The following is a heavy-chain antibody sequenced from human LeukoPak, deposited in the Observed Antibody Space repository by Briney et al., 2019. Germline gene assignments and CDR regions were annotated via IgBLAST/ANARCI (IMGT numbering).Heavy chain of an antibody. CDR2: INPNSGGT. CDR3: ARGFDGYYYYGMDV. Sequence: ASVKVSCKASGYTFTGYYMHWVRQAPGQGLEWMGWINPNSGGTNYAQKFQGRVTTTRDTSISTAYMELSRLRSDDTAVYYCARGFDGYYYYGMDVRGQGTTVTVSS. D-gene: IGHD3-10*01. V-gene: IGHV1-2*02. CDR1: GYTFTGYY. J-gene: IGHJ6*02.